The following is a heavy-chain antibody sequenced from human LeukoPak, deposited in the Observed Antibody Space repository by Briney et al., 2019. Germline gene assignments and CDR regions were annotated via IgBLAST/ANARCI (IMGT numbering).Heavy chain of an antibody. D-gene: IGHD1-26*01. CDR3: AKSSGSYPYYFDY. CDR1: GFTFSSYA. Sequence: GGSLRLSCAASGFTFSSYAMSWVRQAPGKGLEWVSAISGSGGGTYYADSVKGRFTISRDSSKNTLYLQMHSLRAEDTAVYYCAKSSGSYPYYFDYWGQGALVTVSS. J-gene: IGHJ4*02. V-gene: IGHV3-23*01. CDR2: ISGSGGGT.